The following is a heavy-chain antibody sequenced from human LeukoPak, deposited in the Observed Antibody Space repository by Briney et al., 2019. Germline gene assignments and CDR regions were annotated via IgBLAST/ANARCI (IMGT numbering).Heavy chain of an antibody. CDR2: IYYSGST. J-gene: IGHJ4*02. D-gene: IGHD3-16*01. V-gene: IGHV4-31*03. CDR1: GGSISGGGYY. CDR3: ARGPTYYDYVWGSPYYFDY. Sequence: SETLSLTCTVSGGSISGGGYYWSWIRQHPGKGLEWIGYIYYSGSTYYNPSLKSRVTISVDTSKNQFSLKLSSVTAADTAVYYCARGPTYYDYVWGSPYYFDYWGQGTLVTVSS.